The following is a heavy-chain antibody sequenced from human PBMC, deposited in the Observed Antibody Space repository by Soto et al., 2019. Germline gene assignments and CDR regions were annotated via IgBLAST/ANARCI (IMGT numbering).Heavy chain of an antibody. Sequence: PSETLSLTCAASGGSISSGGYSWSWIRQPPGKGLEWIGYIYHSGSTYYNPSLKSRVTISVDRSKNQFSPKLSSVTAADTAVYYCARSYDSSGYYYGAFDYWGQGTLVTVSS. J-gene: IGHJ4*02. V-gene: IGHV4-30-2*01. D-gene: IGHD3-22*01. CDR2: IYHSGST. CDR1: GGSISSGGYS. CDR3: ARSYDSSGYYYGAFDY.